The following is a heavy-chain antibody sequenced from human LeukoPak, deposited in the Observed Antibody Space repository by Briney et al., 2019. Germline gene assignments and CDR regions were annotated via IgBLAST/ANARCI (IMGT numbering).Heavy chain of an antibody. D-gene: IGHD1-26*01. CDR2: ISSGSSNK. CDR3: ARDREAY. V-gene: IGHV3-48*04. J-gene: IGHJ4*02. CDR1: GFTFSSYS. Sequence: GGSLRLSCAASGFTFSSYSMNWVRQTPEKGLEWVSYISSGSSNKYYADSVKGRFTISRDNAKNSLYLQMNSLRAEDTAVYYCARDREAYWGQGTLVTVSS.